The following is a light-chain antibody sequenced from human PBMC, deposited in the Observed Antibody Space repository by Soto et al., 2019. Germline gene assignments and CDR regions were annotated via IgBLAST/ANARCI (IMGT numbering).Light chain of an antibody. J-gene: IGKJ2*01. CDR1: QSVSRN. CDR2: AAS. Sequence: EIVMTQSPATLSVSPGERATLSCRASQSVSRNLAWYQQKPGQAPRLLIYAASTRATGIPARFSGSGSGTEFTPTISSLQSEDFAVYYCQQYNTWPYTFGQGTKLEIK. CDR3: QQYNTWPYT. V-gene: IGKV3-15*01.